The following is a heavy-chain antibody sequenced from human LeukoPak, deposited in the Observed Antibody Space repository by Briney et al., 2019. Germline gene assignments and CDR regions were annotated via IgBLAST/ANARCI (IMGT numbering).Heavy chain of an antibody. CDR3: AIWTSGNY. CDR1: GFTFSNYA. CDR2: MDPTGSQK. J-gene: IGHJ4*02. Sequence: GGSLRLSCAASGFTFSNYAMSRVRQAPGKGLEWVANMDPTGSQKRYVDSVKGRFTISKDNPGTSLYLDMHSLRAEDTAIYYCAIWTSGNYWGQGTLVTVSS. D-gene: IGHD1-1*01. V-gene: IGHV3-7*01.